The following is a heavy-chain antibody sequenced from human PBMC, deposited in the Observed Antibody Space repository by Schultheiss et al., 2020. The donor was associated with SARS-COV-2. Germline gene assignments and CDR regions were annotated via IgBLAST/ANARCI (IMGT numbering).Heavy chain of an antibody. D-gene: IGHD1-26*01. CDR1: GGSISSYY. J-gene: IGHJ4*02. Sequence: SETLSLTCAVYGGSISSYYWSWIRQPPGKGLEWIGSIYYSGSTNYNPSLKSRVTISVDTSKNQFSLKLSSVTAEDTAVYYCARGGFKSREQPFDYWGQGTLFTVSS. CDR3: ARGGFKSREQPFDY. CDR2: IYYSGST. V-gene: IGHV4-59*01.